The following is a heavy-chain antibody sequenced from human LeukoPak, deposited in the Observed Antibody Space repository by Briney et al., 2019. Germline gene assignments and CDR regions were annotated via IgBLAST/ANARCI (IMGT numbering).Heavy chain of an antibody. J-gene: IGHJ4*02. CDR3: ARDPKYGDLDY. CDR2: INSDGSRQ. Sequence: GSPKVSWAAFGVAVGGYWMNWVRQAAGKGLVWVGRINSDGSRQRLAAFLQGRFTISRDNAKNTLYLQMNSLRVDDTAVYYCARDPKYGDLDYWGRGTLDPVSS. D-gene: IGHD4-17*01. CDR1: GVAVGGYW. V-gene: IGHV3-74*01.